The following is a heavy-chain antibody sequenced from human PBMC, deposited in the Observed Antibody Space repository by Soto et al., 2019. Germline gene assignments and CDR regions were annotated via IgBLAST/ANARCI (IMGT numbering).Heavy chain of an antibody. D-gene: IGHD3-3*01. CDR3: ARVRRDSFTIFGVALDEYFDY. CDR1: GYTFTSYA. V-gene: IGHV1-3*01. CDR2: INAGNGNT. Sequence: QVQLVQSGAEVKKPGASVKVSCKASGYTFTSYAMHWVRQAPGQRLEWMGWINAGNGNTKYSQKFQGRVTITRDTSASTAYMELSSLRSEDTAVYYCARVRRDSFTIFGVALDEYFDYWGQGTLVTVSS. J-gene: IGHJ4*02.